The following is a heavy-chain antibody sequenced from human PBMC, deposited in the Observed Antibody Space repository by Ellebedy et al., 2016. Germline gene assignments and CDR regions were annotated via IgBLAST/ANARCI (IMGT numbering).Heavy chain of an antibody. V-gene: IGHV3-30*03. J-gene: IGHJ4*02. CDR1: GFTLSTHA. CDR2: ISYDGHSE. CDR3: ARGDSSSGNFFDF. Sequence: GESLKISCAASGFTLSTHAMHWVRQAPGQGLEWVALISYDGHSESYSDSVKGRFTISRDLSKNTLYLQMNNLRPEDTAVFYCARGDSSSGNFFDFWGQGTLVTVSS. D-gene: IGHD6-13*01.